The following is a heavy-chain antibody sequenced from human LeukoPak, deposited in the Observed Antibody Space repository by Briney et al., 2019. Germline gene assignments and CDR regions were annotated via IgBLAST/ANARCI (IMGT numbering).Heavy chain of an antibody. Sequence: ASVKVSCKASGYTFTGYYMHWVRQAPGQGLEWMGRINPNSGGTNYAQKFQGRVTMTRDTSISTAYMELSRLRSDDTAVYYCARGYCSSTSCYLGAEYFQHWGQGTLVTVSS. CDR2: INPNSGGT. D-gene: IGHD2-2*01. V-gene: IGHV1-2*06. CDR3: ARGYCSSTSCYLGAEYFQH. J-gene: IGHJ1*01. CDR1: GYTFTGYY.